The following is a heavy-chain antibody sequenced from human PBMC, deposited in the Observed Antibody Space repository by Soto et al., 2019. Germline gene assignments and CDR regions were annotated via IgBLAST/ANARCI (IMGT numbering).Heavy chain of an antibody. CDR2: IYYSGST. CDR1: GGSISSSSYY. D-gene: IGHD3-3*01. Sequence: SETLSLTCTVSGGSISSSSYYWGWIRQPPGKGLEWIGSIYYSGSTYYNPSLKNRVTISVDTSKNQISLKLSSVTAADTAVYYCASLYDFWNPDWGQGTLVTVSS. J-gene: IGHJ4*02. CDR3: ASLYDFWNPD. V-gene: IGHV4-39*01.